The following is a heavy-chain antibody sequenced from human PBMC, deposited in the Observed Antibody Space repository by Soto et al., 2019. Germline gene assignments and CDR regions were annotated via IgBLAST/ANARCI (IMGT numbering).Heavy chain of an antibody. CDR1: GYTFTGYY. V-gene: IGHV1-2*02. CDR2: INPNSGGT. D-gene: IGHD2-2*01. J-gene: IGHJ6*02. Sequence: ASVKVSCEASGYTFTGYYIHWVRQAPGQGLEWMGWINPNSGGTNYAQKFQGRVTMTRDTSISTAYMELSRLRSDDTAVYYCARGLGYCSSTSCWGVWGQGTTVTVSS. CDR3: ARGLGYCSSTSCWGV.